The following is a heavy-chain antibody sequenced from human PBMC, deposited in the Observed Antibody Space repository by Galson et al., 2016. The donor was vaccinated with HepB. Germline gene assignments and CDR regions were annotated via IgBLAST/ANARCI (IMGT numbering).Heavy chain of an antibody. V-gene: IGHV3-48*02. CDR3: ARAVSPYASPPDY. CDR2: IGDTCSRI. J-gene: IGHJ4*02. D-gene: IGHD2-2*01. Sequence: SLRLSCAASGFTFSSYSMNWVRQAPGQGLEWVSYIGDTCSRIYYADSPKGRFPISRDNAKNSVYLQMNSLRDDDTAVYYCARAVSPYASPPDYWGQGTLVTVSS. CDR1: GFTFSSYS.